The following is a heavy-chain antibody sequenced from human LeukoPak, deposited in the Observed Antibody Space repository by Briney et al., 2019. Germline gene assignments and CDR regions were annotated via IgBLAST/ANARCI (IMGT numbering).Heavy chain of an antibody. J-gene: IGHJ6*03. CDR2: INPNSGGT. CDR3: ARDSSGTYYYYYYMDV. V-gene: IGHV1-2*02. Sequence: ASVKVSCKASGYTFTGYYMHWVRQAPGQGLEWKGWINPNSGGTNYAQKFQGRVTMTRDTSISTAYMELSRLRSDDTAVYYCARDSSGTYYYYYYMDVWGKGTTVTVSS. D-gene: IGHD3-10*01. CDR1: GYTFTGYY.